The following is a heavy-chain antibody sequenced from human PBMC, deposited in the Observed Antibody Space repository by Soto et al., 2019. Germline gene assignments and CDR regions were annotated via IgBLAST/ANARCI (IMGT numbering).Heavy chain of an antibody. CDR2: IYQSGVT. Sequence: PSETLSLTCNMSGDSYSISTYSWSWIRQPPWKALQWIGFIYQSGVTSYNPSLASRVSISLDRSNNQCSLKLKSVTAADTAVYFCAGMPYTSGLRFDPWGPGXLVTVYS. D-gene: IGHD6-19*01. V-gene: IGHV4-30-2*01. J-gene: IGHJ5*02. CDR3: AGMPYTSGLRFDP. CDR1: GDSYSISTYS.